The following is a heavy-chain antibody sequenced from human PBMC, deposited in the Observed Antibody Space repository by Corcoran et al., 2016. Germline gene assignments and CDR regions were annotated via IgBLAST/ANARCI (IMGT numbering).Heavy chain of an antibody. J-gene: IGHJ4*02. V-gene: IGHV4-59*01. CDR1: GGSISSYY. D-gene: IGHD2-15*01. CDR3: ARVNDELLLVDY. Sequence: QVQLQESGPGLVKPSETLSLTCTVSGGSISSYYWSWIRQPPGKGLEWIGYIYYSGSTNYNPSLKSRVTISVDTSKNQFSLKLSSVTAADTAVYYCARVNDELLLVDYWGQGTLVTVSS. CDR2: IYYSGST.